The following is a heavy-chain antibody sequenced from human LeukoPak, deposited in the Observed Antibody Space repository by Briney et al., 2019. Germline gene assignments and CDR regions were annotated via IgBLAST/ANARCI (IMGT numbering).Heavy chain of an antibody. D-gene: IGHD6-13*01. J-gene: IGHJ4*02. CDR2: INPSGGST. V-gene: IGHV1-46*01. CDR3: ARDYRIAAAGTWVFDY. Sequence: ASVKVSCKASGDTFTSYYMHWVRQAPGQGLEWMGMINPSGGSTTYAQKFQGRVTMTRDTSTSTVYMEPSSLRSEDTAVYYCARDYRIAAAGTWVFDYWGQGTLVTVSS. CDR1: GDTFTSYY.